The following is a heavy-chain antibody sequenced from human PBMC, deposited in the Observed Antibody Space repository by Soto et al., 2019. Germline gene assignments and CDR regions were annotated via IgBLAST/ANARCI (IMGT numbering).Heavy chain of an antibody. CDR3: AKDRVPNDSSGYYSIVIES. D-gene: IGHD3-22*01. V-gene: IGHV3-53*01. CDR2: IYSGGST. Sequence: PGGSLRLSCAASGFTVSSCYMAGVRQAPGKGLEWVSVIYSGGSTYYADSVKGRFTISRDNSKNTLYLQMNSLRAEDTAVYSCAKDRVPNDSSGYYSIVIESWGQGTLVTVFS. J-gene: IGHJ4*02. CDR1: GFTVSSCY.